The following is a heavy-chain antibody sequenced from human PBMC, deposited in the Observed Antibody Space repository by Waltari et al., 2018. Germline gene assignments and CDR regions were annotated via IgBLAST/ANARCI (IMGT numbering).Heavy chain of an antibody. CDR3: GRIAFGDDGGYFQY. D-gene: IGHD4-17*01. J-gene: IGHJ1*01. CDR2: MQYRGST. CDR1: GGSITTNYN. V-gene: IGHV4-39*01. Sequence: LQLQESGPGLVRPSQTLSLTCPVSGGSITTNYNWAWIRQPPGKGLEWMGNMQYRGSTFYNPSLMSRVTISLDTSKNQFSLTLTSVDAADTAVYFCGRIAFGDDGGYFQYWGQGTLVTVSS.